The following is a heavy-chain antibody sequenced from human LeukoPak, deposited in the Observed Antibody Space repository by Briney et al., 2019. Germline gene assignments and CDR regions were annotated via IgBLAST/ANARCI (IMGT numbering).Heavy chain of an antibody. CDR2: IYYSGST. D-gene: IGHD3-3*01. Sequence: SETLSLTCTVSGGSISSYYWSWIRQPPGKGLEWIGCIYYSGSTNYNPSLKSRVTISVDTSKNQFSLKLSSVTAADTAVYYCARVNDFWSGYYSNWFDPWGQGTLVTVSS. J-gene: IGHJ5*02. V-gene: IGHV4-59*01. CDR3: ARVNDFWSGYYSNWFDP. CDR1: GGSISSYY.